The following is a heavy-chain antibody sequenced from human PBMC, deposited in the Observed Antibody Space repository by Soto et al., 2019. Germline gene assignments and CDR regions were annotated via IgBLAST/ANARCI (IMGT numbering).Heavy chain of an antibody. CDR1: GFIFNTYE. D-gene: IGHD3-3*01. V-gene: IGHV3-48*01. CDR3: ARGGRRGNYDFWSGSNYYYYGMDV. Sequence: PGGSLRLSRAASGFIFNTYEMNWVRQAPGKGLEWDSYIGSSSSNMYYADSVKGRFTISRDNAKKSLYLQMNSLRAEDTTVYYYARGGRRGNYDFWSGSNYYYYGMDVWGEGTTVTVSS. CDR2: IGSSSSNM. J-gene: IGHJ6*04.